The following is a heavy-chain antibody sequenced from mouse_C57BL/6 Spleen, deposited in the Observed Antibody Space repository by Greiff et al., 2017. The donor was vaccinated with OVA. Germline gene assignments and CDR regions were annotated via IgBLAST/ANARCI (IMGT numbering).Heavy chain of an antibody. J-gene: IGHJ2*01. CDR1: GYTFTSYW. Sequence: QVQLQQPGAELVKPGASVKLSCKASGYTFTSYWMQWVKQRPGQGLEWIGEIDPSDSYTNYNQKFKGKATLTVDTSSSTAYMQLSSLTSEDSAVYYCARSSTITTVPSPYFDYWGQGTTLTVSS. CDR3: ARSSTITTVPSPYFDY. V-gene: IGHV1-50*01. D-gene: IGHD1-1*01. CDR2: IDPSDSYT.